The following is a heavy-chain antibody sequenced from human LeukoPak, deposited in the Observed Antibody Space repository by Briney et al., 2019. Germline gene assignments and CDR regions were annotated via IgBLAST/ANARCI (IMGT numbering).Heavy chain of an antibody. J-gene: IGHJ6*02. V-gene: IGHV3-30*18. CDR1: GFTFSSYG. D-gene: IGHD2-8*01. CDR2: ISYDGSNK. Sequence: GGSLRLSCAASGFTFSSYGMHWVRQAPGKGLEWVAVISYDGSNKYYADSVKGRFTISRDNSKNTLYLQMNSLRAEDTAVYYCAKDLNPIGYCTNGVCYTYYYYGMDVWGQGTTVTVSS. CDR3: AKDLNPIGYCTNGVCYTYYYYGMDV.